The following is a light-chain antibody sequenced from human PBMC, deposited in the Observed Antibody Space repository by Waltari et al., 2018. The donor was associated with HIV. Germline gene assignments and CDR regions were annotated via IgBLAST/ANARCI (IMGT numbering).Light chain of an antibody. Sequence: QTVVTQEPSFSVSPGGTVTLTCGLSSGSVSTSYYPSWYQQTPGQAPLTLIYSTNTRSSGFPDRFSGSILGNKAALTITGAQADDESDYYCVLYMGSGIWVFGGGTKLTVL. CDR1: SGSVSTSYY. J-gene: IGLJ3*02. CDR3: VLYMGSGIWV. V-gene: IGLV8-61*01. CDR2: STN.